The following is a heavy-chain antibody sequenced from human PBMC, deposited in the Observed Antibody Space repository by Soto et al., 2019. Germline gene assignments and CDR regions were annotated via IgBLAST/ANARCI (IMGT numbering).Heavy chain of an antibody. V-gene: IGHV4-28*01. D-gene: IGHD3-22*01. Sequence: TLSLTCSVSGYSISSSNWWGWIRQPPGKGLEWIGYIYYSGSTYYNPSLKSRVTMSVDTSKNQFSLKLSSVTAVDTAVYYCARSAVAITSVGYFDYWGQGTLVTVS. CDR2: IYYSGST. CDR3: ARSAVAITSVGYFDY. J-gene: IGHJ4*02. CDR1: GYSISSSNW.